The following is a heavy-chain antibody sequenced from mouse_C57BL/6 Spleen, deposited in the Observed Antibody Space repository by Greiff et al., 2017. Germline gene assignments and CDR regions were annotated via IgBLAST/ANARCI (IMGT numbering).Heavy chain of an antibody. CDR1: GFTFSSYA. CDR2: ISSGGDYI. J-gene: IGHJ4*01. V-gene: IGHV5-9-1*02. CDR3: TRAPGGAMDY. Sequence: EVTLVESGEGLVKPGGSLKLSCAASGFTFSSYAMSWVRQTPEKRLEWVAYISSGGDYIYYADTVKGRITISRDNARNTLYLQMSSLQSEDTAMYYCTRAPGGAMDYWGQGTSVTVSS.